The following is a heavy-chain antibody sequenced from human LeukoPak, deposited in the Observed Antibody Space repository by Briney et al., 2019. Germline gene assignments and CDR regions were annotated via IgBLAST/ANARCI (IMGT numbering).Heavy chain of an antibody. V-gene: IGHV3-48*01. CDR2: ISSSSSTI. Sequence: GGSLRLSCAASGFTFSSYSMNWVRQAPGKGLEWVSYISSSSSTIYYADSVKGRFTISRDNAKNSLYLQMNSLRAEDTAVYYCATLVAYVDSRFDYWGQGTLVTVSS. CDR1: GFTFSSYS. J-gene: IGHJ4*02. D-gene: IGHD2-8*02. CDR3: ATLVAYVDSRFDY.